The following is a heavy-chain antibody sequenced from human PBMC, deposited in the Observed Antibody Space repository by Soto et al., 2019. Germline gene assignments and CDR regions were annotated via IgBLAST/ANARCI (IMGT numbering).Heavy chain of an antibody. D-gene: IGHD6-13*01. CDR3: ARARGAGIAAAGAAIDSYYYYCLYV. CDR2: ISSSSSYI. CDR1: GFTFSSYS. J-gene: IGHJ6*02. Sequence: GGSLRLSCAASGFTFSSYSMNWVRQAPGKGLEWVSSISSSSSYIYYADSVKGRFTISRDNAKNSLYLQMNSLRAEDTAVYYCARARGAGIAAAGAAIDSYYYYCLYVWGQGT. V-gene: IGHV3-21*01.